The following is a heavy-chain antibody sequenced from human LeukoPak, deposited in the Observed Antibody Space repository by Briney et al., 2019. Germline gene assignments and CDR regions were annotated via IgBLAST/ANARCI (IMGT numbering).Heavy chain of an antibody. J-gene: IGHJ4*02. CDR3: AKRGEYCSSPNCYPDS. D-gene: IGHD2-2*01. CDR1: GFTFSSYA. Sequence: SGGSLILSCAASGFTFSSYAMGWVRQAPGKGLEWVSAISGSGYSTYYADSVKGRFTISRDNSKYTLYLQMSGLRAEDTAVYSCAKRGEYCSSPNCYPDSWGQGTLVTVSS. CDR2: ISGSGYST. V-gene: IGHV3-23*01.